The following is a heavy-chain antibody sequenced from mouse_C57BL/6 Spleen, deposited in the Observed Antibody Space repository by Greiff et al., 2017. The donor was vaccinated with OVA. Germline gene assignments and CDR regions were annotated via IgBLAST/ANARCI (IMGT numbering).Heavy chain of an antibody. J-gene: IGHJ2*01. D-gene: IGHD1-1*01. CDR1: GFTFTSYW. CDR2: INPGSGST. Sequence: QVQLQQPGAELVKPGASVKMSCKASGFTFTSYWITWVKQRPGQGLEWIGDINPGSGSTNYNEKFKGKATMTVDTSSSTAYMQLSSLTSEDSAVYDCARDYCGSRYFDYWGKGTTLTVSS. CDR3: ARDYCGSRYFDY. V-gene: IGHV1-55*01.